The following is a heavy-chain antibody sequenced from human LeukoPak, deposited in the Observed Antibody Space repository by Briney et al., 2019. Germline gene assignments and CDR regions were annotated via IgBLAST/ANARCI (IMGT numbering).Heavy chain of an antibody. CDR1: GYTFTSYG. CDR2: ISAYNGNT. Sequence: ASVKVSCTASGYTFTSYGISWVRQAPGQGLEWMGWISAYNGNTNYAQKLQGRVTMTTDTSTSTAYMELRSLRSDDTAVYYCARGGRYYYDSSGSMWWFDPWGQGTLVTVSS. D-gene: IGHD3-22*01. CDR3: ARGGRYYYDSSGSMWWFDP. J-gene: IGHJ5*02. V-gene: IGHV1-18*01.